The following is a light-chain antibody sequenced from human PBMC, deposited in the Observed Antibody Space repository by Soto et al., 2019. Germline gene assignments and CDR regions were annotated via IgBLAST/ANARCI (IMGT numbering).Light chain of an antibody. CDR2: GAS. Sequence: VLTQSACIVHLYTGERATLSCRASRSVGDNYIAWYQQKPGQAPRLLIYGASSRATGIPDRFSGSGSGTDFTLTISRLEPEDFAVYYCQQYDRSPKTFGQGTKVDIK. J-gene: IGKJ1*01. CDR1: RSVGDNY. CDR3: QQYDRSPKT. V-gene: IGKV3-20*01.